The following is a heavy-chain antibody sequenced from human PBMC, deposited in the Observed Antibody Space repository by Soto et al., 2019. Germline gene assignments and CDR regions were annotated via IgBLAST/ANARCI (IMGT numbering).Heavy chain of an antibody. V-gene: IGHV1-18*01. Sequence: ASVKVSCKASGYTFTSYGISWVRQAPGQGLGWMGWISAYNGNTNYAQKLQGRVTMTTDTSTSTAYMELRSLRSDDTAVYYCARVGGDIVVVVADVGAFDIWGQGTMVTVSS. CDR1: GYTFTSYG. J-gene: IGHJ3*02. CDR2: ISAYNGNT. CDR3: ARVGGDIVVVVADVGAFDI. D-gene: IGHD2-15*01.